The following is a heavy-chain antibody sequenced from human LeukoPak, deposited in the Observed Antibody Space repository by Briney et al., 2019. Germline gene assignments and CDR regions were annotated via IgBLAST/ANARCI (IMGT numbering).Heavy chain of an antibody. Sequence: GRSLRLSCAASGFTFDDYAMHWVRQAPGKGLEWVSGISWNSGSIGYADSVKGRFTISRDNAKNSLYLQMNSLRAEDTALYYCAKDLKGPEPMWFSSSNGFDYWGQGTLVTVSS. CDR1: GFTFDDYA. V-gene: IGHV3-9*01. CDR2: ISWNSGSI. CDR3: AKDLKGPEPMWFSSSNGFDY. D-gene: IGHD6-6*01. J-gene: IGHJ5*01.